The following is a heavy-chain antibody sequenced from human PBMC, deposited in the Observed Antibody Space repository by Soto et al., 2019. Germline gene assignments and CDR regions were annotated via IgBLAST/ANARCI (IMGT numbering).Heavy chain of an antibody. CDR3: TGEVASGY. J-gene: IGHJ4*02. V-gene: IGHV3-30*03. Sequence: QVQLVESGGGVVQPGRSLRLSCAVSGFTVSTYGMHWVRQAPGKGLEWVAVITRDGNTKFYADSVKGRFTISRDNSRNTLFLEMNSLRGDDMAVYYCTGEVASGYWGQGTLVTVSS. CDR2: ITRDGNTK. CDR1: GFTVSTYG. D-gene: IGHD2-8*02.